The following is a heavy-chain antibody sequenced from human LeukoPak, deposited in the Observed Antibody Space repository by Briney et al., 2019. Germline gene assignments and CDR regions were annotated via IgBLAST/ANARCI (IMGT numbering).Heavy chain of an antibody. V-gene: IGHV3-64D*08. CDR3: ARDLDDYPPSDAFDL. J-gene: IGHJ3*01. CDR1: GFTFSGYP. D-gene: IGHD5-24*01. Sequence: GGSLRLSCSAPGFTFSGYPMHWVRQAPGKGLEFVSSISTNGGNTHYADSVKGRFTISRDHSKNTLYLQMSSLRAEDTAVCYCARDLDDYPPSDAFDLWGQGTMVTVSS. CDR2: ISTNGGNT.